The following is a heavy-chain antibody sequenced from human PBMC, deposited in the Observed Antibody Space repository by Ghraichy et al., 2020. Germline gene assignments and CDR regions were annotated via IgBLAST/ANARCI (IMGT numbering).Heavy chain of an antibody. V-gene: IGHV4-34*01. D-gene: IGHD1-26*01. CDR2: INHSGST. J-gene: IGHJ4*02. Sequence: SETLSLTCAVYGGSFSGYYWSWIRQPPGKGLEWIGEINHSGSTNYNPSLKSRVTISVDTSKNQFSLKLSSVTAADTAVYYCARRPGGYSGSYSFDYWGQGTLVTVSS. CDR3: ARRPGGYSGSYSFDY. CDR1: GGSFSGYY.